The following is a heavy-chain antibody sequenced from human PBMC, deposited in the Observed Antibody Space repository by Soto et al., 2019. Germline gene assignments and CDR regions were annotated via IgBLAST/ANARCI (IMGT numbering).Heavy chain of an antibody. CDR3: ARDLSGRGWFDP. CDR1: GFTFSSYG. D-gene: IGHD3-16*02. V-gene: IGHV3-33*01. Sequence: QVQLVESGGGVVQPGRSLRLSCAASGFTFSSYGMHWVRQAPGKGLEWVAVIWYDGSNKYYADSVKGRFTISRDNSKNTLYLQMISLRAEDTAVYYCARDLSGRGWFDPWGQGTLVTVSS. CDR2: IWYDGSNK. J-gene: IGHJ5*02.